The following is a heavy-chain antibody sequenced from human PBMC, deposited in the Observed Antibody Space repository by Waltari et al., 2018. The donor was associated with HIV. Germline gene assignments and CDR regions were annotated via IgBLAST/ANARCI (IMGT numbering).Heavy chain of an antibody. CDR2: IYWDDDK. CDR1: GFSLSTSGVG. V-gene: IGHV2-5*02. Sequence: QITLKESGPTLVKPTQTLTLTCTFSGFSLSTSGVGVGWIRQPPGTALEWLALIYWDDDKRYSPSLKSRLTITKDTSKNQVVLTMINMDPVDTATYYCAHSGDFWSGPLPNPGLAFDYWGQGTLVTVSS. J-gene: IGHJ4*02. D-gene: IGHD3-3*01. CDR3: AHSGDFWSGPLPNPGLAFDY.